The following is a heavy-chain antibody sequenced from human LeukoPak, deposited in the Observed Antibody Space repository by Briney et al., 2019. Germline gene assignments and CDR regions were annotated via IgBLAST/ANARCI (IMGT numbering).Heavy chain of an antibody. J-gene: IGHJ3*02. CDR2: ISTDGSTT. V-gene: IGHV3-74*01. CDR3: LREYSSSSGRAFDI. CDR1: GFTFSSYW. Sequence: GESLRLSCGASGFTFSSYWMHWVRQAPGKGLVWVSRISTDGSTTYSADSVKGRFTISRDNAKNTLYLQMNSLRAEDTPVYYRLREYSSSSGRAFDIWGRGTMVTVS. D-gene: IGHD6-6*01.